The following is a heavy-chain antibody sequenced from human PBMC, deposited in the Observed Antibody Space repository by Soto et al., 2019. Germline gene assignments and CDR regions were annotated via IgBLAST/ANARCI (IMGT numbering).Heavy chain of an antibody. D-gene: IGHD2-2*01. Sequence: PGGSLRLSCAGSGFTFSNAWMSWVRQAPGKGLEWVGRIKSKTDGGTTDYAAPVKGRFTISRDDSKNTLYLQMNSLKTEDTAVYYCTTDPQGPSPVYCSSTSCYAHETWGQGTLVTVSS. CDR1: GFTFSNAW. J-gene: IGHJ4*02. V-gene: IGHV3-15*01. CDR3: TTDPQGPSPVYCSSTSCYAHET. CDR2: IKSKTDGGTT.